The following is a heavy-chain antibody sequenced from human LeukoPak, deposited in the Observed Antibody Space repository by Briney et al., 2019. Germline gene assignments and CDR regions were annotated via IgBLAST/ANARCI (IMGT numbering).Heavy chain of an antibody. CDR3: ARDEGGEYYYGSGSYNY. CDR1: GFTFSSYS. V-gene: IGHV3-21*01. Sequence: GSLRLSCAASGFTFSSYSMNWVRQAPGKGLEWVSSISSSSSYIYYADSVKGRFTISRDNAKNSLYLQMNSLRAEGTAVYYCARDEGGEYYYGSGSYNYWGQGTLVTVSS. D-gene: IGHD3-10*01. J-gene: IGHJ4*02. CDR2: ISSSSSYI.